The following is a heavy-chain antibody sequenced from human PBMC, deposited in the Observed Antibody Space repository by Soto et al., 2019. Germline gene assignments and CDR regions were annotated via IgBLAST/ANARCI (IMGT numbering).Heavy chain of an antibody. D-gene: IGHD2-21*01. V-gene: IGHV3-74*03. Sequence: DVQLVESGGGLVQPGESLRLSCAASGLTFRSYWMHWVRQAPGKGLVWVSRINTDGSVAMYVDSVKGRFTISRDNAKNTLYLHMNSLRAADTAVDYCVRDMQLWRLDSLGQGTLVTVSS. CDR2: INTDGSVA. J-gene: IGHJ4*02. CDR3: VRDMQLWRLDS. CDR1: GLTFRSYW.